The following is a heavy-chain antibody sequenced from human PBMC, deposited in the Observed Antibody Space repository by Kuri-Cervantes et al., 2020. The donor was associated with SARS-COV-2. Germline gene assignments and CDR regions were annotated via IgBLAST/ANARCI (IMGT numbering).Heavy chain of an antibody. V-gene: IGHV1-46*01. CDR3: VVGFFSSRKWDY. Sequence: ASVKVSCKAFGYSFSDHYMYWVRQAPGQGLGWMGIINPSGSGTRYPQSFQGRVSMTRDTSTSTVYMELSSLTSEDTAVYYCVVGFFSSRKWDYWGQGTLVTVSS. J-gene: IGHJ4*02. D-gene: IGHD2-15*01. CDR2: INPSGSGT. CDR1: GYSFSDHY.